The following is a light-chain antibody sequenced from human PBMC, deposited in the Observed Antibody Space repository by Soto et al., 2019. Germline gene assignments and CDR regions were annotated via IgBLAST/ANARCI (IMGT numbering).Light chain of an antibody. CDR2: WAS. J-gene: IGKJ4*01. CDR1: QRLLSSSNNKTY. CDR3: QQYYSTPLT. V-gene: IGKV4-1*01. Sequence: DIVMTQSPESLAVSLGERATINCKSSQRLLSSSNNKTYLAWYQQKPGQPPKLLVYWASTRESGVPDRFSGSGSGTDFTLTINSLQAADVAVYYCQQYYSTPLTFGGGTKVDIK.